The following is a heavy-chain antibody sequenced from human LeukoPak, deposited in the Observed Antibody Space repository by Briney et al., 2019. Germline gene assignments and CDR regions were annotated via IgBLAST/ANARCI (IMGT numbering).Heavy chain of an antibody. Sequence: PGGSLRLSCAASGFTFSSYAMHWVRQAPGKGLEWVAVISYDGSNKYYADSVKGRFTISRDNSKNTLYMQMNSLRAEDTAVYYCARDSARGSSWSDLDYWGQGTLVTVSS. D-gene: IGHD6-13*01. CDR3: ARDSARGSSWSDLDY. J-gene: IGHJ4*02. CDR1: GFTFSSYA. CDR2: ISYDGSNK. V-gene: IGHV3-30*01.